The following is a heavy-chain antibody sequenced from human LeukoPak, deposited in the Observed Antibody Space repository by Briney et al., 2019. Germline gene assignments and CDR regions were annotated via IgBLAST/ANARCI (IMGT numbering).Heavy chain of an antibody. D-gene: IGHD3-10*01. V-gene: IGHV4-34*01. CDR3: ARDSGTTGEVKFDP. CDR1: GGSFSAYY. CDR2: INHSGST. J-gene: IGHJ5*02. Sequence: SETLSLACAVYGGSFSAYYWSWIRQPPGKRLEWIGEINHSGSTNYNPSLKSRVTMSVDTSKNQFSLKLSSVTAADTAVYYCARDSGTTGEVKFDPWGQGTLVTVSS.